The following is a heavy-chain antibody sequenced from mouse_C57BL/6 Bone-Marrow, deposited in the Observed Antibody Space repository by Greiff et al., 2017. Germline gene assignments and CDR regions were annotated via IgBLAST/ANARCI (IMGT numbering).Heavy chain of an antibody. J-gene: IGHJ2*01. Sequence: EVKLMESGGGLVKPGGSLKLSCAASGFTFSSYAMSWVRQTPEKRLEWVATISDGGSYTYYPDNVKGRFTISRDNAKNNLYLQMSHLKSEDTAMYYCARDRRNLPYYFDYWGQGTTLTVSS. V-gene: IGHV5-4*01. CDR1: GFTFSSYA. CDR3: ARDRRNLPYYFDY. D-gene: IGHD2-1*01. CDR2: ISDGGSYT.